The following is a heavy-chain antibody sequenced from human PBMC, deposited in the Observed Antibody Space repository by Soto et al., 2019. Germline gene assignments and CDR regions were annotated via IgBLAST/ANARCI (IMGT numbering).Heavy chain of an antibody. CDR1: GYNFNQYY. J-gene: IGHJ4*02. Sequence: QVQLMQSGAEVRKPGASVRLSCETSGYNFNQYYIHWVRQAPGQGLAWMGIINLRGGTTEYAHKFRGRVTGTGDTSTKTAYMELRSLRSEDTAMYFCARGPEDSDVPRWDYWGQGTLVTVSS. CDR2: INLRGGTT. CDR3: ARGPEDSDVPRWDY. D-gene: IGHD1-26*01. V-gene: IGHV1-46*02.